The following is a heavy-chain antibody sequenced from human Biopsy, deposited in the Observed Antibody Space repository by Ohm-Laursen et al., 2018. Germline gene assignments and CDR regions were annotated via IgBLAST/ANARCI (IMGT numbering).Heavy chain of an antibody. CDR1: GYIFTSFG. CDR2: VSTYNGNT. J-gene: IGHJ4*02. CDR3: ARVREGGLLDY. Sequence: GASVKVSCKGSGYIFTSFGVSWVRQAPGHGLEWMGWVSTYNGNTEYEQKFQGRVTMTTDTSANTAYMELRSLRSDGTAVYFCARVREGGLLDYWGQGILVTVSS. V-gene: IGHV1-18*01. D-gene: IGHD3-16*01.